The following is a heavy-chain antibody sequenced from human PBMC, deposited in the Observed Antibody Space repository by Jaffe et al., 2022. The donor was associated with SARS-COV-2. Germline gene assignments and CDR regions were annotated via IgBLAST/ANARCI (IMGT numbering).Heavy chain of an antibody. J-gene: IGHJ6*02. CDR2: ISWDGGST. V-gene: IGHV3-43*01. D-gene: IGHD6-13*01. CDR1: GFTFDDYT. CDR3: AKGVQTAAVYYGMDV. Sequence: EVQLVESGGVVVQPGGSLRLSCAASGFTFDDYTMHWVRQAPGKGLEWVSLISWDGGSTYYADSVKGRFTISRDNSKNSLYLQMNSLRTEDTALYYCAKGVQTAAVYYGMDVWGQGTTVTVSS.